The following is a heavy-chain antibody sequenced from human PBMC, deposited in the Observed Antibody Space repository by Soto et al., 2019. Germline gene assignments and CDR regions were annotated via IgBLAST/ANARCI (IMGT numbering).Heavy chain of an antibody. J-gene: IGHJ6*02. D-gene: IGHD2-15*01. V-gene: IGHV1-18*01. CDR2: ISAYSGDT. CDR1: GYSFTNYP. Sequence: ASVKVSCKASGYSFTNYPIAWVRRAPGQGLEWMGWISAYSGDTNYAQKFQGRVTMTRDTSTTTAYLELSGLRAEDTAVYYCARDRGYDAHDYYYNAMDVWGQGTTVTVSS. CDR3: ARDRGYDAHDYYYNAMDV.